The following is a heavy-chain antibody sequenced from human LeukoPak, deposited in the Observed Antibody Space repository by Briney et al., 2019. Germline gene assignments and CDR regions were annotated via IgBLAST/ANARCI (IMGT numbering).Heavy chain of an antibody. V-gene: IGHV3-23*01. CDR3: ARDSGWYTGFDY. J-gene: IGHJ4*02. CDR1: GFTFSSYA. D-gene: IGHD6-19*01. Sequence: GGSLRLSCAASGFTFSSYAMSWVRQAPGKGLEWVSAISGSGGSTYYADSVKGRFTISRDNAKNSLYLQMNSLRAEDTAVYSCARDSGWYTGFDYWGQGTLVTVSS. CDR2: ISGSGGST.